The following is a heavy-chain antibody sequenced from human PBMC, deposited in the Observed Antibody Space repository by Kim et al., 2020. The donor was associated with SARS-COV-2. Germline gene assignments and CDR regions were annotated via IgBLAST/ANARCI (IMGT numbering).Heavy chain of an antibody. CDR3: ATAASGTGGPLDY. Sequence: YADSVKARFTISRDNPKNSLYLQMNSLRAEDTAVYYCATAASGTGGPLDYWGQGTLVPVSS. V-gene: IGHV3-21*01. J-gene: IGHJ4*02. D-gene: IGHD6-13*01.